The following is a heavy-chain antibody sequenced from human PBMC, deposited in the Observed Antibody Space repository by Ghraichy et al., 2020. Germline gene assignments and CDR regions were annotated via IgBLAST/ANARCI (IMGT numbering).Heavy chain of an antibody. Sequence: GGSLTLSCAVSGLTFSNAWMSWVRQIPGKGLEWVGRIKRKSDGGTTDYAAPVKGRFSISRDDSENTLYLQMNSLKTEDTAVYYCTTDDVRETTVTDNDAFDMWGQGTMVTVSS. J-gene: IGHJ3*02. CDR3: TTDDVRETTVTDNDAFDM. V-gene: IGHV3-15*01. CDR1: GLTFSNAW. D-gene: IGHD4-17*01. CDR2: IKRKSDGGTT.